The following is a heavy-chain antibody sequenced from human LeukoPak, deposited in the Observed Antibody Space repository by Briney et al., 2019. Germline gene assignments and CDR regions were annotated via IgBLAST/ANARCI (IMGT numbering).Heavy chain of an antibody. D-gene: IGHD2-2*02. CDR1: GYSISSSTYY. Sequence: SETLSLTCTVSGYSISSSTYYWGWIRQPPGKGLEWIGSIYYSGSTYYNPSLKSRVTISVDTSKNQFSLKLSSVTAADTAVYYCTSHCSSTSCYKKMGYWGQGTLVTVSS. V-gene: IGHV4-39*07. J-gene: IGHJ4*02. CDR3: TSHCSSTSCYKKMGY. CDR2: IYYSGST.